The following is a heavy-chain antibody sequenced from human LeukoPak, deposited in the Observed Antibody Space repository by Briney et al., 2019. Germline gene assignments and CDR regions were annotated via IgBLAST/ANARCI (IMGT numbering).Heavy chain of an antibody. CDR2: IRAKPNNYAT. CDR1: GFTFSGSA. CDR3: ARSTIMGASVDY. J-gene: IGHJ4*02. D-gene: IGHD1-26*01. V-gene: IGHV3-73*01. Sequence: GGSLRLSCAASGFTFSGSAMHWVRQASGKGPEWVGRIRAKPNNYATEYTASLKGRFTISRDDSRNTAYLQMDSLKTEDTAVYYCARSTIMGASVDYWGQGTLVTVSS.